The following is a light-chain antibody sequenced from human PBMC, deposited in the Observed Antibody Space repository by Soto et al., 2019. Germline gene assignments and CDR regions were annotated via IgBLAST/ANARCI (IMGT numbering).Light chain of an antibody. CDR3: LQDHDASWT. Sequence: GTLSFRASETVRSKLAWYQQKPGKAHNLLIYAASNLQSGVPSRFRGSRSGTEFTLTVSSLQPADFATYSCLQDHDASWTFAQGTKVDI. V-gene: IGKV1-6*01. J-gene: IGKJ1*01. CDR2: AAS. CDR1: ETVRSK.